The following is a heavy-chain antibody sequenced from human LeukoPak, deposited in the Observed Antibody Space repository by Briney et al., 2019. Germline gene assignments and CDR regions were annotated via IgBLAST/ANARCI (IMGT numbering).Heavy chain of an antibody. D-gene: IGHD6-13*01. CDR1: GGSIRSSSYY. CDR3: ARRVRYSSSLYYFDY. V-gene: IGHV4-39*01. J-gene: IGHJ4*02. Sequence: SETLSLTCTVSGGSIRSSSYYWGWIRQPPGKGLEWIGSIYYSGSTYYNPSLKSRVTISVDTSKNQFSLKLSSVTAADTAVYYCARRVRYSSSLYYFDYWGQGTLVTVSS. CDR2: IYYSGST.